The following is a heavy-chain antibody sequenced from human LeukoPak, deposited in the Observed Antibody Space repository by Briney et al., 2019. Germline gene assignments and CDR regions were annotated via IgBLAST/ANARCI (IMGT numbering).Heavy chain of an antibody. V-gene: IGHV1-18*01. CDR1: GYTFTSYG. D-gene: IGHD4-23*01. CDR2: ISAYNGNT. CDR3: AGYGGNSGSGFDY. J-gene: IGHJ4*02. Sequence: ASVKVSCKASGYTFTSYGISWVRQAPGQGLEWMGWISAYNGNTNYAQKLQGRVTMTTDTSTSTADMELRSLRSDDTAVYYCAGYGGNSGSGFDYWGQGTLVTVSS.